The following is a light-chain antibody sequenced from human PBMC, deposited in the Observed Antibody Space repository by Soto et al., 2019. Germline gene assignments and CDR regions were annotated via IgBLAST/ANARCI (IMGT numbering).Light chain of an antibody. CDR1: QSLLHSNGYNF. CDR2: LGS. CDR3: MQALQTWT. J-gene: IGKJ1*01. Sequence: EIVMTQSPLSLPVTPGEPASISCRSSQSLLHSNGYNFLNWYLQKPRQSPQLLIFLGSNRASGVPDRFSGSGSGTDFTLKISRVEAEDVGVYYCMQALQTWTFGQGTKVEIK. V-gene: IGKV2-28*01.